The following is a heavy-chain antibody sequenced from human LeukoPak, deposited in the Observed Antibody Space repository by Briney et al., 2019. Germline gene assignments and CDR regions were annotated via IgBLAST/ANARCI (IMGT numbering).Heavy chain of an antibody. CDR2: IKSKSFGETT. D-gene: IGHD3-16*01. J-gene: IGHJ4*02. CDR1: GFTFSTAW. CDR3: TTVRLRRSDDFDY. V-gene: IGHV3-15*01. Sequence: GGSLRLSCAVSGFTFSTAWMNWVRQAPGKGLEWVGLIKSKSFGETTHCAAPGKGRFTISRDDSKNTLYLQMNSLKTEDSAVYYCTTVRLRRSDDFDYWGQGTLVTVSS.